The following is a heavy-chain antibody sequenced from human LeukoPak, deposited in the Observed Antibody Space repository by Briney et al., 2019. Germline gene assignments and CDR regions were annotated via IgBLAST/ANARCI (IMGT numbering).Heavy chain of an antibody. CDR2: IRYDGSNK. V-gene: IGHV3-30*02. Sequence: PGGSLRLSCAASGFTFSSYGMHWVRQAPGKGLEWVAFIRYDGSNKYYADSVKGRFTISRDNSKNTLYLQMNSLRAEDTAVYYCAKEGIFGVATILGGLDYWGQGTLVTVSS. J-gene: IGHJ4*02. D-gene: IGHD3-3*01. CDR1: GFTFSSYG. CDR3: AKEGIFGVATILGGLDY.